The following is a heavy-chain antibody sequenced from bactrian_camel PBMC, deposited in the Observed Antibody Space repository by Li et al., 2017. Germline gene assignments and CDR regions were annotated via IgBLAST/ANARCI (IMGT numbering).Heavy chain of an antibody. CDR2: ISAGAYDVT. D-gene: IGHD2*01. CDR3: AADQWAFGLGTAYRY. Sequence: VQLVESGGDLVRPGGSSRLSCAASGITFNFYPMIWVRQAPGKAPEWVALISAGAYDVTYYADSVKGRFTISRDNAENTMYLQLNSLKPEDTAMYYCAADQWAFGLGTAYRYWGQGTQVTVS. J-gene: IGHJ4*01. CDR1: GITFNFYP. V-gene: IGHV3S31*01.